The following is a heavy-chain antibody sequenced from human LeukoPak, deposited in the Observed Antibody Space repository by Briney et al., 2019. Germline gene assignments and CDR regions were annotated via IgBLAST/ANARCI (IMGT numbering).Heavy chain of an antibody. CDR1: GGSISSGGYY. J-gene: IGHJ4*02. CDR3: ARIERSSYSLGFDY. V-gene: IGHV4-31*03. D-gene: IGHD6-6*01. Sequence: SQTLSLTCTVSGGSISSGGYYWSWIRQHPGKGLEWIGHIYYRGTSFYNPSLTSRFTISVDTSKNQFSLKLTSVNDADTAVYYCARIERSSYSLGFDYWGQGTLVTVLS. CDR2: IYYRGTS.